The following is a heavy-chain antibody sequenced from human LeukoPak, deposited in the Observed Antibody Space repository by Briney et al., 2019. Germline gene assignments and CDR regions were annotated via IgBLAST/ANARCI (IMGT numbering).Heavy chain of an antibody. V-gene: IGHV3-21*01. D-gene: IGHD5-18*01. J-gene: IGHJ4*02. CDR1: GFTFSSYS. Sequence: PGGSLRLSCAASGFTFSSYSMNWVRQAPGKGLEWVSSISSSSSYIYYADSVKGRFTISRDNSKNTLYLQMNSLRAEDTAVYYCARAANGQLWLPDYFDYWGQGTLVTVSS. CDR2: ISSSSSYI. CDR3: ARAANGQLWLPDYFDY.